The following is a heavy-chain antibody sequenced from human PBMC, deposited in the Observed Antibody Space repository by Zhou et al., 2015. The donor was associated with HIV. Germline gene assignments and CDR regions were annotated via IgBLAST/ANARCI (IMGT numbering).Heavy chain of an antibody. Sequence: QVQLVQSGAEVKKPGASVKVSCKASGYTFTSYYMHWVRQAPGQGLEWMGIINPSGGSTSYAQKFQGRVTMTRDTSTSTVYMELSSLRSEDTAVYYCASYDSSGYYAFDIWGQGTMVTVSS. CDR2: INPSGGST. J-gene: IGHJ3*02. CDR1: GYTFTSYY. CDR3: ASYDSSGYYAFDI. V-gene: IGHV1-46*01. D-gene: IGHD3-22*01.